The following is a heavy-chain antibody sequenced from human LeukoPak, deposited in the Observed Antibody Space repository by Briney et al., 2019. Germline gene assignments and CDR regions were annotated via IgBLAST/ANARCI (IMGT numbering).Heavy chain of an antibody. CDR1: GFSLSTGGGG. D-gene: IGHD5-18*01. J-gene: IGHJ3*02. Sequence: SGPTLVKPPQTLTLTCTFSGFSLSTGGGGVGWIRQPPGKALEWLALIYWDDDKRYSPSLKSRLTITKDTSKNQVVLTMTNMDPVDTATYYCAHRGYSYGYLAFDIWGQGTMVTVSS. CDR3: AHRGYSYGYLAFDI. CDR2: IYWDDDK. V-gene: IGHV2-5*02.